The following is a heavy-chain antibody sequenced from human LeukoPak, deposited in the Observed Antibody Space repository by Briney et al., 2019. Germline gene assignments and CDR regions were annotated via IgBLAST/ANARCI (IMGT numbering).Heavy chain of an antibody. CDR3: ARGSGVGSGSYHAFDI. D-gene: IGHD3-10*01. CDR2: INPSGGST. V-gene: IGHV1-46*01. J-gene: IGHJ3*02. Sequence: ASVKVSCKASGYTFTSYYMHWVRQAPGQGLEWMGIINPSGGSTSYAQKFQGRVTMTRDTSTSTVYMELSSLRSEDTAVYYCARGSGVGSGSYHAFDIWGQGTMVTVSS. CDR1: GYTFTSYY.